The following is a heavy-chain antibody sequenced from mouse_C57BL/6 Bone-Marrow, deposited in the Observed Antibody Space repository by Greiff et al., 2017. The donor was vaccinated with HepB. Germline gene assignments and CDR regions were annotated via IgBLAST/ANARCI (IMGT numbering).Heavy chain of an antibody. D-gene: IGHD4-1*01. Sequence: VQVVESGAELVRPGASVTLSCKASGYTFTDYEMHWVKQTPVHGLEWIGAIDPETGGTAYNQKFKGKAILTADKSSSTAYMELRSLTSDDSAVYYCRTGTRWYFDVWGTGTTVTVSS. CDR1: GYTFTDYE. V-gene: IGHV1-15*01. CDR2: IDPETGGT. J-gene: IGHJ1*03. CDR3: RTGTRWYFDV.